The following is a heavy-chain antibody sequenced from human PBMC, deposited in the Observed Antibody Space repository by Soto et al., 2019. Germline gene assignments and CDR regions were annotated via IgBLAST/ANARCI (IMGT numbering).Heavy chain of an antibody. V-gene: IGHV3-74*01. CDR2: INSDGSTT. CDR1: GFTFSTYW. CDR3: AGDAYYVMGF. J-gene: IGHJ6*02. Sequence: GGSLRLSCAASGFTFSTYWMHWVRQAPGKGLVWVSRINSDGSTTNYADSVKGRFTISRDNAKNTLYLQMNSLRAEDTAVYYYAGDAYYVMGFWAQGTTATVSS.